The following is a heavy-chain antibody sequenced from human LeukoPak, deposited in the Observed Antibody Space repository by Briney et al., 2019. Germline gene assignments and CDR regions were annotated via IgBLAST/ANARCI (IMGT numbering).Heavy chain of an antibody. D-gene: IGHD6-13*01. CDR3: AKACSSWYYYYYYMDV. CDR1: GFTFSSYA. V-gene: IGHV3-23*01. J-gene: IGHJ6*03. Sequence: TGGSLRLSCAASGFTFSSYAMSWVRQAPGKGLEWVSAISGSGGSTYYADSVKGRFTISRDNSKNTLYLQMNSLRAEDTAVYYCAKACSSWYYYYYYMDVWGKGTTVTVSS. CDR2: ISGSGGST.